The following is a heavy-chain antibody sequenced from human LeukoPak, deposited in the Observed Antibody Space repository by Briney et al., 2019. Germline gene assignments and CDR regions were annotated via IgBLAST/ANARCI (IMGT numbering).Heavy chain of an antibody. V-gene: IGHV4-59*01. CDR2: IYYSGST. Sequence: SETLSLTCTVSGGSISSYYWSWIRQPPGKGLEWIGYIYYSGSTDYNPSLKSRVTISVDTSKNHFSLKLSSVTAADTAVYYCARGSVSSGYYSDDYWGQGTLVTVSS. CDR1: GGSISSYY. D-gene: IGHD3-22*01. CDR3: ARGSVSSGYYSDDY. J-gene: IGHJ4*02.